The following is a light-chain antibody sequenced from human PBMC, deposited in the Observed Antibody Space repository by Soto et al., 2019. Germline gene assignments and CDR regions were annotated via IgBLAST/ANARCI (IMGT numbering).Light chain of an antibody. CDR3: QQDNSFPVT. CDR1: QGVGSW. Sequence: DIQMTQSPSSVSASVGDRVTITCRARQGVGSWLAWYQQKPGRAPKLLIYDASSLESGVPSRFSGSGSGTDFTLTISTMQPEDFATYFCQQDNSFPVTFGQGTRLEIK. CDR2: DAS. J-gene: IGKJ5*01. V-gene: IGKV1-12*01.